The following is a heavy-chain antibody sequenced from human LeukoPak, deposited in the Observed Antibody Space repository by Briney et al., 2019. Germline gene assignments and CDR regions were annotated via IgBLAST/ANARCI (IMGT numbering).Heavy chain of an antibody. V-gene: IGHV3-48*01. CDR3: ARDGYYDSSGYIDDAFDI. D-gene: IGHD3-22*01. J-gene: IGHJ3*02. Sequence: GGSLRLSCAASAFTFSSYSMNWVRQAPGKGLEWVSYISSSSTTIYYADSVKGRFTISRDNAKNSLYLLMNSLRAEDTAVYYCARDGYYDSSGYIDDAFDIWGQGTMVTVSS. CDR1: AFTFSSYS. CDR2: ISSSSTTI.